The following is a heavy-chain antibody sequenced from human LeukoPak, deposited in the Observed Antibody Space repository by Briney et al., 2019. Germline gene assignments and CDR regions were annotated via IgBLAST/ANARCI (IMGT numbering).Heavy chain of an antibody. CDR1: GGSISSSYY. V-gene: IGHV4-39*07. Sequence: SETLSLTCTVSGGSISSSYYWGWIRQPPGKGLEWIGSIYYSGSTYYNPSLKSRVTISVDTSKNQFSLKLSSVTAADTAVYYCARDLITIFGVVTPDYFDYWGQGTLVTVSS. J-gene: IGHJ4*02. D-gene: IGHD3-3*01. CDR3: ARDLITIFGVVTPDYFDY. CDR2: IYYSGST.